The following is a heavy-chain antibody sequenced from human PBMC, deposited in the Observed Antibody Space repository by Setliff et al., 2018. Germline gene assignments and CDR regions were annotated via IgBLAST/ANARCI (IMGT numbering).Heavy chain of an antibody. V-gene: IGHV1-2*02. Sequence: GASVKVSCKASGYTFTGYYMHWVRQAPGQGLEWMGWINPNSGGTNYAQRFQGRVTITTDESTSTAYMELSSLRSEDTAVYYCARERGDIVTTTSYYYYLDVWGKGTTVTVSS. J-gene: IGHJ6*03. CDR3: ARERGDIVTTTSYYYYLDV. CDR1: GYTFTGYY. D-gene: IGHD5-12*01. CDR2: INPNSGGT.